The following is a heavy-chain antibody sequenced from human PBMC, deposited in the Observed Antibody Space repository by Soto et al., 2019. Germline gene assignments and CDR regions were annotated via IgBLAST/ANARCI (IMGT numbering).Heavy chain of an antibody. Sequence: QVQLVQSGAEVKKPGSSVKVSCKASGGTFSSYAISRVRQAPGQGLEWMGGIIPIFGTANYAQKFQGRVTITADESTSTAYMELSSLRSEDMAVYYCARDNPPYCSGGSCLFDWGQGTLVTVSS. V-gene: IGHV1-69*01. J-gene: IGHJ4*02. CDR1: GGTFSSYA. CDR3: ARDNPPYCSGGSCLFD. D-gene: IGHD2-15*01. CDR2: IIPIFGTA.